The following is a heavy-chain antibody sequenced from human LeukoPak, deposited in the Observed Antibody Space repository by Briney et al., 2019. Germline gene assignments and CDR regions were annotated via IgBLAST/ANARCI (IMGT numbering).Heavy chain of an antibody. CDR2: FYYSGIT. D-gene: IGHD3-22*01. V-gene: IGHV4-59*08. Sequence: SETLSLTCTVSGGSISSNYWTWMRQPPGEGLEWIGYFYYSGITTYNPSLKSRVTISVDTSKNQFSLKLSSVTAADTAIYYCARHEGVSGYYPLDYWGRGTLVTVSS. CDR1: GGSISSNY. J-gene: IGHJ4*02. CDR3: ARHEGVSGYYPLDY.